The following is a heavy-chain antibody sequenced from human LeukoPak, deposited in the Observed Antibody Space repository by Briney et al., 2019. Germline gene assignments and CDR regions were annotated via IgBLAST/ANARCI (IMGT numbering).Heavy chain of an antibody. J-gene: IGHJ4*02. D-gene: IGHD5-18*01. Sequence: GASVKVSCKASGYTFTGNYMHWVRQAPGQGLEWMGGIIPMSGTVNNAQKFQGRVTITADKSTGTAYMELSSLRSDDTAVYYCARETGYAYGRAPLDYWGQGTLVTVSS. V-gene: IGHV1-69*06. CDR1: GYTFTGNY. CDR3: ARETGYAYGRAPLDY. CDR2: IIPMSGTV.